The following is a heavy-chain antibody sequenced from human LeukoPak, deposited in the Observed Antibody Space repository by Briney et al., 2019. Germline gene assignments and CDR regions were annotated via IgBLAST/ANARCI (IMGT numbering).Heavy chain of an antibody. CDR2: IRYDGSNK. CDR1: GFTVSSNY. V-gene: IGHV3-30*02. CDR3: AKGRYYNILTGYPRQYYFDY. J-gene: IGHJ4*02. Sequence: PGGSLRLSCAASGFTVSSNYMSWVRQAPGKGLEWVAFIRYDGSNKYYADFVKGRFTISRDKSKNTLYLQMNSLRTEDTAVYYCAKGRYYNILTGYPRQYYFDYWGQGTLVTVSS. D-gene: IGHD3-9*01.